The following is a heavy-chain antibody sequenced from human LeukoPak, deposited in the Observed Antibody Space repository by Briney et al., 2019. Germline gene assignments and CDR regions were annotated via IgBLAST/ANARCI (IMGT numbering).Heavy chain of an antibody. CDR3: ARLGDSSSSWAYFDY. D-gene: IGHD6-13*01. CDR1: GGSISSSSYY. J-gene: IGHJ4*02. Sequence: PSETLSLTCTVSGGSISSSSYYWGWIHQPPGKGLEWIGSIYYSGSTYYNPSLKSRVTISVDTSKNQFSLKLSSVTAADTAVYYCARLGDSSSSWAYFDYWGQGTLVTVS. CDR2: IYYSGST. V-gene: IGHV4-39*01.